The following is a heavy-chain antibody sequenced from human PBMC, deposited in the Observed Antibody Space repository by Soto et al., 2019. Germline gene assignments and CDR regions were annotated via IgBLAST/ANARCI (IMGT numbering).Heavy chain of an antibody. J-gene: IGHJ4*02. CDR2: IRRKAKSYAT. CDR1: GFTFSGSA. Sequence: GGSLRLSCAASGFTFSGSAMHWVRQASGKGLEWVGQIRRKAKSYATEYVASVKGRFTISRDDSKNMAYLQMNSLKTEDTAVYYCTRTFDGSDSFSPEFDFWGQGTPVTVSS. D-gene: IGHD2-21*01. V-gene: IGHV3-73*01. CDR3: TRTFDGSDSFSPEFDF.